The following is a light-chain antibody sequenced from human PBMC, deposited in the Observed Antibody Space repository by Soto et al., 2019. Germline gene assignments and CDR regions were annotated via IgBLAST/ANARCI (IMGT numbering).Light chain of an antibody. CDR1: SSDVGGYNY. Sequence: QSVLTQPASVSGSPGQSITISCTGTSSDVGGYNYVSWYQQDPGKAPKLMIYDVSNRPSGGSHRFSASKSGNTASLTISGLQADDEADYYCSSYTSSSTYVFGTGTKVTVL. V-gene: IGLV2-14*01. J-gene: IGLJ1*01. CDR2: DVS. CDR3: SSYTSSSTYV.